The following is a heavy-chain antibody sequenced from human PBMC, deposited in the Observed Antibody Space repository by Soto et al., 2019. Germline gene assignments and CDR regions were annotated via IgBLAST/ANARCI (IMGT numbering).Heavy chain of an antibody. J-gene: IGHJ4*02. CDR2: ISNDGSKK. Sequence: QVQVVESGGNIVQPGTSLRLSCAASGFAFTNYGIHWVRQAPGKGLEWVAHISNDGSKKFYADSVKGRFTISRDNSENTFYLKMTSLRPDDTAVFYCARDVAMPTGFGLGYWGQGTLVTVSS. CDR3: ARDVAMPTGFGLGY. CDR1: GFAFTNYG. D-gene: IGHD3-16*01. V-gene: IGHV3-30*03.